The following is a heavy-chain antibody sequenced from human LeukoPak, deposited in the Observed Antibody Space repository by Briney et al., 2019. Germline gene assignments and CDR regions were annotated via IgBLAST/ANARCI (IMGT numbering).Heavy chain of an antibody. J-gene: IGHJ4*02. D-gene: IGHD3-22*01. V-gene: IGHV3-23*01. Sequence: GGSLRLSCAASGFTFSSYAMSWVRQAPGKGLEWVSAISGSGGSTYYADSVKGRFTISRDNSKNTLYLQMNSLRAEDTAVYYCAKVAGYYYDSSCYFDYWGQGTLVTVSS. CDR1: GFTFSSYA. CDR2: ISGSGGST. CDR3: AKVAGYYYDSSCYFDY.